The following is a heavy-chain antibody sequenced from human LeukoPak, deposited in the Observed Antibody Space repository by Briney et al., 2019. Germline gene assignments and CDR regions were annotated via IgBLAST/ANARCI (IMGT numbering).Heavy chain of an antibody. CDR1: GFTFSSYG. CDR2: ISYVGSDK. J-gene: IGHJ6*03. V-gene: IGHV3-30*19. Sequence: GRSLRLSCAASGFTFSSYGMHWVRQAPGKGLEWVAFISYVGSDKYYADSVKGRFTISRDDSKSTLYLHMNSLRAEDTAVYYCARDYSPMTTVSRTYYFFHLDVWGEGTTVTVSS. CDR3: ARDYSPMTTVSRTYYFFHLDV. D-gene: IGHD4-11*01.